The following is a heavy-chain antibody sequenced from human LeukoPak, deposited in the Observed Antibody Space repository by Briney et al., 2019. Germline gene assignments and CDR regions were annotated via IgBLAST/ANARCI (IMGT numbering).Heavy chain of an antibody. CDR3: ARGRCSSTSCYSDY. Sequence: PGGSLRLSCAASGFTFSYYGMHWVRQAPGKGLEWIGYIYYSGSTNYNPSLKSRVTISVDTSKNQFSLKLSSVTAADTAVYYCARGRCSSTSCYSDYWGQGTLVTVSS. CDR1: GFTFSYYG. J-gene: IGHJ4*02. D-gene: IGHD2-2*01. CDR2: IYYSGST. V-gene: IGHV4-59*01.